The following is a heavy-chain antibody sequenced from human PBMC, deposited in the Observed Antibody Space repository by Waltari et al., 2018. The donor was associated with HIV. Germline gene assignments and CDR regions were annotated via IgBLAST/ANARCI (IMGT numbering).Heavy chain of an antibody. V-gene: IGHV5-51*01. CDR2: IYPGDSDT. D-gene: IGHD2-15*01. CDR1: GYTFTSYW. CDR3: ARLKDIVVVVSLSAFDY. Sequence: EVQLVQSGPEVKKPGESLKISCKVSGYTFTSYWIAWARQMPGKGLEWMGVIYPGDSDTRYSPSFQGQVTISADKSITTAYLQWTSLKASDTAMYYCARLKDIVVVVSLSAFDYWGQGTLVTVSS. J-gene: IGHJ4*02.